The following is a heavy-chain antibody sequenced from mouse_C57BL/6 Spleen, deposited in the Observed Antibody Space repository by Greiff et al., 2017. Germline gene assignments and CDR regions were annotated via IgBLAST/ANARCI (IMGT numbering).Heavy chain of an antibody. D-gene: IGHD1-1*01. V-gene: IGHV1-55*01. Sequence: VQLQQSGAELVKPGASVKMSCKASGYTFTSYWITWVKQRPGQGLEWIGDIYPGSGSTNYNEKFKSKATLTVDTSSSTAYMQLSSLTSEDSAVYDCARFITTVVADYWGQGTTLTVSS. J-gene: IGHJ2*01. CDR3: ARFITTVVADY. CDR1: GYTFTSYW. CDR2: IYPGSGST.